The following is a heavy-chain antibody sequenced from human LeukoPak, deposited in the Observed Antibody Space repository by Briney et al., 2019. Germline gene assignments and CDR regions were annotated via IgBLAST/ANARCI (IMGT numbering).Heavy chain of an antibody. CDR3: ARDDVYFDY. J-gene: IGHJ4*02. V-gene: IGHV4-34*01. Sequence: SETLSLTCAVYGGSFSGYYWSWIRQPPGKGLEWIGSIYHSGSTYYSPSLRSRVTISVDTSKNQFSLKLSSVTAADTAVYYCARDDVYFDYWGQRTLVTVSS. CDR2: IYHSGST. CDR1: GGSFSGYY.